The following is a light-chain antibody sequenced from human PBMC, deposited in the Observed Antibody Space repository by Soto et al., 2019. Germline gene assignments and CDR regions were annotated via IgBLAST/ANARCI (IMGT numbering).Light chain of an antibody. J-gene: IGKJ1*01. Sequence: DIQMTQSPSTLSASVGDRVTMTCRASQSIGSWLAWYQQKPGKAPEVLIYDASNLESGVPFRFSGSGSGTEFTLTISSLQPDDFATYYCQQYNIYSPWTFGQGTKVEIK. CDR2: DAS. V-gene: IGKV1-5*01. CDR3: QQYNIYSPWT. CDR1: QSIGSW.